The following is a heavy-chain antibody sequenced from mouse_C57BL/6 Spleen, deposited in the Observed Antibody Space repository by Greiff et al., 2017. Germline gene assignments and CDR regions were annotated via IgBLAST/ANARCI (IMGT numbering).Heavy chain of an antibody. Sequence: QVQLQQPGAELVMPGASVKLSCKASGYTFTSYWMHWVKQRPGQGLEWIGEIDPSDSYTNYNQKFKGKSTLTVDKSSSTACMQLSSLTSEDSAVYYCARGITTASYAMDYWGQGTSVTVSS. J-gene: IGHJ4*01. CDR2: IDPSDSYT. CDR3: ARGITTASYAMDY. V-gene: IGHV1-69*01. D-gene: IGHD1-2*01. CDR1: GYTFTSYW.